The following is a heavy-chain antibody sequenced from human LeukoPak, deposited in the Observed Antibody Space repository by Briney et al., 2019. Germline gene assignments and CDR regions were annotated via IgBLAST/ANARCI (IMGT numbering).Heavy chain of an antibody. D-gene: IGHD3-10*01. Sequence: SETLSLTCAVYGGSFSGYYWSWIRQPPGKGLEWIREINHSGSTNYNPSLKSRVTISVDTSKNQFSLKLSSVTAADTAVYYCARGANGSGSYSTGNYGMDVWGQGTTVTVSS. CDR1: GGSFSGYY. J-gene: IGHJ6*02. V-gene: IGHV4-34*01. CDR2: INHSGST. CDR3: ARGANGSGSYSTGNYGMDV.